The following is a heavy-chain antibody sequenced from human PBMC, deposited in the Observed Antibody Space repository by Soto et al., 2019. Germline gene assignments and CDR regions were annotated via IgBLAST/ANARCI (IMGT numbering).Heavy chain of an antibody. J-gene: IGHJ6*02. CDR2: IIPIFSTA. D-gene: IGHD6-6*01. CDR1: GGTFSSYA. V-gene: IGHV1-69*06. CDR3: AGGSNLEYSSSPHHPNYYCYGMDV. Sequence: QVQLVQSGAEVKKTGSSVKVSCKASGGTFSSYAISWVRQVPGQGLEWMGGIIPIFSTANYAQKFQGRVTITADKSTSTAYIELSSLRSEDTAVYYCAGGSNLEYSSSPHHPNYYCYGMDVWGQGTTVTVSS.